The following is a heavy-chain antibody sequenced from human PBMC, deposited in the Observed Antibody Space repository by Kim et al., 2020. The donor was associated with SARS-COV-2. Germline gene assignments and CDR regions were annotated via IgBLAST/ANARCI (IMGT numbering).Heavy chain of an antibody. D-gene: IGHD2-15*01. J-gene: IGHJ3*02. CDR1: GFTFSSYA. CDR3: AKLSRVLAPWWWFDAFDI. Sequence: GGSLRLSCAASGFTFSSYAMSWVRQAPGKGLEWVSAISGSGGSTYYADSVKGRFTISRDNSKNTLYLQMNSLRAEDTAVYYCAKLSRVLAPWWWFDAFDIWGQGTMVTVSS. CDR2: ISGSGGST. V-gene: IGHV3-23*01.